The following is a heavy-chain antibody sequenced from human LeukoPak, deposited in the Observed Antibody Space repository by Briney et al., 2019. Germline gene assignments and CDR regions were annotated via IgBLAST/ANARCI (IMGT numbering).Heavy chain of an antibody. Sequence: GGSLRLSCAASGFTFDDYAMHWVRQAPGKGLEWVSLISGDGGSTYYADSVKGRFTISRDNSKNSLYLQMNSLRTEDTALYYCAKDSSGYLQEGSFDYWGQGTLVTVSS. D-gene: IGHD3-22*01. CDR2: ISGDGGST. J-gene: IGHJ4*02. CDR1: GFTFDDYA. V-gene: IGHV3-43*02. CDR3: AKDSSGYLQEGSFDY.